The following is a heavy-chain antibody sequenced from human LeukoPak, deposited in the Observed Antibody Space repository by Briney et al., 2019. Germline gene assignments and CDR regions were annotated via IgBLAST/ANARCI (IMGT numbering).Heavy chain of an antibody. CDR3: ARASDILTGYYV. V-gene: IGHV4-30-2*01. D-gene: IGHD3-9*01. Sequence: PSQTLSLTCAVSGGSISSGGYSWSWIRQPPGKGLEWIGYIYHSGSTYYNPSLKSRVTISVDRSKNQFSLKLSSVTAADTAVYYCARASDILTGYYVWGQGTLVTVSS. CDR2: IYHSGST. CDR1: GGSISSGGYS. J-gene: IGHJ4*02.